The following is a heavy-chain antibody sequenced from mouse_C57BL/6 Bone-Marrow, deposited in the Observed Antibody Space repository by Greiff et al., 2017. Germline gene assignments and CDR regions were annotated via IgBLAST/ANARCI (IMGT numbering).Heavy chain of an antibody. CDR1: GFTFSDYY. CDR2: INYDGSST. CDR3: ARGREYYVDD. V-gene: IGHV5-16*01. Sequence: EVQVVESEGGLVQPGSSMKLSCTASGFTFSDYYMAWVRQVPEKGLEWVANINYDGSSTYYLDSLKSRFIISRDNAKNILYLQMSSLKSEDTATYYCARGREYYVDDWSQGTTLTVSS. J-gene: IGHJ2*01.